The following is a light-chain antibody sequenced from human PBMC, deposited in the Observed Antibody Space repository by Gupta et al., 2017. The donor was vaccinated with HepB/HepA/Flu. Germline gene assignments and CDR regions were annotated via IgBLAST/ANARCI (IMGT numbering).Light chain of an antibody. CDR2: RDN. CDR3: SAWDIILNAGV. V-gene: IGLV10-54*04. J-gene: IGLJ3*02. CDR1: NNNIGDQG. Sequence: QAGLTQPPSVSRDLRQTATLTCTGNNNNIGDQGAAWLQQHQGHPPKLLSYRDNNRPSGISERFSASRSGNTASLTITGLQPEDEADYYCSAWDIILNAGVFGGGTKLTVL.